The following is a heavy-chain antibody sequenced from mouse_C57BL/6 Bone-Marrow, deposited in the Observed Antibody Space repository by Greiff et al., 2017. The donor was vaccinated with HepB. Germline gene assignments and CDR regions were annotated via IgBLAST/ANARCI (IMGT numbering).Heavy chain of an antibody. CDR3: AIYDGYPLGYFDV. Sequence: EVQLQQSGPELVKPGASVKMSCKASGYTFTDYNMHWVKQSHGKSLEWIGYINPNNGGTSYNQKFKGKATLTVNKSSSTAYMELRSLTSEDSSVYYCAIYDGYPLGYFDVWGTGTTVTVSS. CDR1: GYTFTDYN. J-gene: IGHJ1*03. CDR2: INPNNGGT. V-gene: IGHV1-22*01. D-gene: IGHD2-3*01.